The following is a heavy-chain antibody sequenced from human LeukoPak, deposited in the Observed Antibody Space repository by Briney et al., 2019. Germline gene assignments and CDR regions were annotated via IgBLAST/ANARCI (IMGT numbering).Heavy chain of an antibody. CDR2: INPNSGGT. Sequence: ASVKVSCKASGYTFTGYYMHWVRQAPGQGLEWMGWINPNSGGTNYAQKFQGRVTMTRDTSISTAYMELSRLRSDDTAVYYRARTGITMVRGVIGWFDPWGQGTLVTVSS. J-gene: IGHJ5*02. CDR3: ARTGITMVRGVIGWFDP. V-gene: IGHV1-2*02. CDR1: GYTFTGYY. D-gene: IGHD3-10*01.